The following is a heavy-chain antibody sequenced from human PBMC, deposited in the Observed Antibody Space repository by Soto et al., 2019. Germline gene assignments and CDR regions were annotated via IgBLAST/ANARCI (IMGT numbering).Heavy chain of an antibody. Sequence: EVQLVESGGGLVQPGGSLRLSCAASGFTFSSYSMNWVRQAPGKGLEWVSYISSSSSTIYYADSVKGRFTISRDNAKNSLYLQMNSLRHEDTAVYYCAREGTRGGFLNWFDPWGQGTLVTVSS. J-gene: IGHJ5*02. D-gene: IGHD3-10*01. V-gene: IGHV3-48*02. CDR1: GFTFSSYS. CDR2: ISSSSSTI. CDR3: AREGTRGGFLNWFDP.